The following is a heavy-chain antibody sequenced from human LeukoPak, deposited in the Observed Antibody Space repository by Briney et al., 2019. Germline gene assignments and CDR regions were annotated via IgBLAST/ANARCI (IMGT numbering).Heavy chain of an antibody. Sequence: SETLSLTCTVSGGSISSYYWSWIRQPPGKGLEWIGNIYYSGSTNYNPSLKSRVTISVDTSKNQFSLKLSSVTAADTAVYYCASNIPWDWFDPWGQGTLVTVSS. J-gene: IGHJ5*02. CDR1: GGSISSYY. CDR2: IYYSGST. D-gene: IGHD2-2*02. CDR3: ASNIPWDWFDP. V-gene: IGHV4-59*12.